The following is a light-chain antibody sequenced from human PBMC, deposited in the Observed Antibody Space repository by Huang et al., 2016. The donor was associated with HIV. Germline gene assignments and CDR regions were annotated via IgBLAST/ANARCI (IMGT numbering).Light chain of an antibody. Sequence: IALTQSPATLSTYLGENPTLSCRASQAVAGHIAWYQQRPGQAPRLLIYDASYRAAGVSDRFTGSGSGTEFTLTITSLEPDDVAIYYCQQRTQWLSFGGGTKVQIK. CDR1: QAVAGH. CDR3: QQRTQWLS. V-gene: IGKV3-11*01. J-gene: IGKJ4*01. CDR2: DAS.